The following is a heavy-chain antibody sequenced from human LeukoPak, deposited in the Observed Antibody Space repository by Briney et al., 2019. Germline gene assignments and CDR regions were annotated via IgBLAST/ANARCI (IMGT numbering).Heavy chain of an antibody. V-gene: IGHV1-8*01. CDR2: MNPRSGNT. CDR3: ARAPYYDILTGYVPTGYFDY. CDR1: GYTFTAFD. J-gene: IGHJ4*02. D-gene: IGHD3-9*01. Sequence: ASVKVSCKASGYTFTAFDVNWVRQVTGQGLEWMGWMNPRSGNTGYAQKFQGRVTMTRNTSISTAYMELSSLTSEDTAVYYCARAPYYDILTGYVPTGYFDYWGQGTLVTVSS.